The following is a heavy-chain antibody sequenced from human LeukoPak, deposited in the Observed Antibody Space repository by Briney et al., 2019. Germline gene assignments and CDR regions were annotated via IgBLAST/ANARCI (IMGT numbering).Heavy chain of an antibody. CDR3: ARYGSGSYYGGDAFDI. J-gene: IGHJ3*02. CDR1: GGSISSSSYY. CDR2: IYYSGST. V-gene: IGHV4-61*01. Sequence: SETLSLTCTVSGGSISSSSYYWSWIRQPPGKGLEWIGYIYYSGSTNYNPSLKSRVTISVDTSKNQFSLKLSSVTAADTAVYYCARYGSGSYYGGDAFDIWGQGTMVTVSS. D-gene: IGHD3-10*01.